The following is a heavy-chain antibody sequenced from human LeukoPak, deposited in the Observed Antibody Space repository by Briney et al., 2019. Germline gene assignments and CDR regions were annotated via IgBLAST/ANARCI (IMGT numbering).Heavy chain of an antibody. CDR3: ARQVCGCYSDW. CDR2: IHYSGST. D-gene: IGHD6-19*01. Sequence: SETLSLTCTASCGSIRSSYWSWVRQPPGKGLEWIGHIHYSGSTNYNPSLNSRVTISVDTSTNQFSLKLSSVTAADTAVYYCARQVCGCYSDWWGQATLVTVSS. V-gene: IGHV4-59*01. J-gene: IGHJ4*02. CDR1: CGSIRSSY.